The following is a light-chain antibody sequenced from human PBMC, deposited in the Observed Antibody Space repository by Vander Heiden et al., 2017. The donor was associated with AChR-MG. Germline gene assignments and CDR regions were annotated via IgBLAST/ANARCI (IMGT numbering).Light chain of an antibody. V-gene: IGKV1-39*01. CDR3: QQSDSTQGHT. J-gene: IGKJ4*01. CDR2: AAS. CDR1: QSISSY. Sequence: DIQMTQSPSSLSASVGDRVTITCRASQSISSYLNWYQQKPGKAPKLLIYAASSLQSGVPSRFSGSAYGTDFTLTISSRQPEDFTPYYCQQSDSTQGHTFGGGTKVEIK.